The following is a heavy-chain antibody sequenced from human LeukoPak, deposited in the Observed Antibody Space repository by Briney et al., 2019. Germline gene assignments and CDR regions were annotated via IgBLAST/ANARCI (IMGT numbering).Heavy chain of an antibody. J-gene: IGHJ4*02. CDR2: IYSGGDT. D-gene: IGHD1-26*01. V-gene: IGHV3-66*01. Sequence: QTGGSLRLSCAASGFTVSSNYMSWVRQAPGKGMEWVSVIYSGGDTYYADSVKDRFTISRDNSKSTLYLQVNSLRAEDTAVYYCARVTKGGSEGYGYFDYWGQGTLVTVSS. CDR1: GFTVSSNY. CDR3: ARVTKGGSEGYGYFDY.